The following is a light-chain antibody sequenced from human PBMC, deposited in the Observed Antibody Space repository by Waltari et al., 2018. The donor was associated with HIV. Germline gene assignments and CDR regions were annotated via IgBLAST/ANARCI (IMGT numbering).Light chain of an antibody. J-gene: IGLJ1*01. CDR2: TNN. CDR3: AAWDDTLNGYV. V-gene: IGLV1-44*01. CDR1: RSNIGSNT. Sequence: QSVLTQSPSASGTPGPRVTISCSGSRSNIGSNTVNWYQQLPGTAPKLLIYTNNQRPSGVPDRFSGSKSGTSASLDISGLQSEDEADYYCAAWDDTLNGYVFGFGTKVTVL.